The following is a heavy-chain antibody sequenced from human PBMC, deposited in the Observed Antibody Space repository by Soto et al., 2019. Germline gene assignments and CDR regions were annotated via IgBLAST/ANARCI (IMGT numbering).Heavy chain of an antibody. CDR2: IIPIFGTA. CDR3: ARAPGYGGNSFYYGMDV. V-gene: IGHV1-69*01. Sequence: GXSVKVSCKASGGTFSSYAISWVRQAPVQGLEWMGGIIPIFGTANYAQEFQGRVTITADESTSTAYMELSSLRSEDTAVYYCARAPGYGGNSFYYGMDVWGQGTTVTVSS. CDR1: GGTFSSYA. D-gene: IGHD4-17*01. J-gene: IGHJ6*02.